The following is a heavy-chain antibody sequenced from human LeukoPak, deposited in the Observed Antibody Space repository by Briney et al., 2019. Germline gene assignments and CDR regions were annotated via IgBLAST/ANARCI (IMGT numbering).Heavy chain of an antibody. Sequence: SGPALVYPTPALTLTCTFSGFSLRTRGIRLSWMRQPPAKAGEWLARIDWDDDKFYSTSLKTRLTISKDTSKNQVVLTMTNMDPVDTATYYCARLNSGTYLAYWGQGTLVTVS. V-gene: IGHV2-70*04. CDR1: GFSLRTRGIR. CDR3: ARLNSGTYLAY. J-gene: IGHJ4*02. CDR2: IDWDDDK. D-gene: IGHD1-26*01.